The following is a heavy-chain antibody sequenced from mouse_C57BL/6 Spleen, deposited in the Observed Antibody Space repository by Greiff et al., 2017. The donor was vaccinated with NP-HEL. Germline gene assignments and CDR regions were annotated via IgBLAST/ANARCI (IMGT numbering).Heavy chain of an antibody. CDR1: GYAFSSSW. V-gene: IGHV1-82*01. CDR3: ARDYGSPSYFDY. CDR2: IYPGDGDT. Sequence: QVQLKQSGPELVKPGASVKISCKASGYAFSSSWMNWVKQRPGKGLEWIGRIYPGDGDTNYNGKFKGKATLTADKSSSTAYMQLSSLTSEDSAVYFCARDYGSPSYFDYWGQGTTLTVSS. J-gene: IGHJ2*01. D-gene: IGHD1-1*01.